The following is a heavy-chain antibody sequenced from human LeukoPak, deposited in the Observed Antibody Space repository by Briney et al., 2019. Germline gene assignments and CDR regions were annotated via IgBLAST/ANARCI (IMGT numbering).Heavy chain of an antibody. CDR3: ARGESFAFDV. V-gene: IGHV3-23*01. CDR1: GFIFSSYD. J-gene: IGHJ3*01. CDR2: ISRAGDRT. Sequence: GGSLRLSCVGSGFIFSSYDMGWVRQAPGKGLEWVSSISRAGDRTYYEDSVKGRFTISIDNSRNTMYLQMNSLRAEDTAVYYCARGESFAFDVWGQGTMVTVSS.